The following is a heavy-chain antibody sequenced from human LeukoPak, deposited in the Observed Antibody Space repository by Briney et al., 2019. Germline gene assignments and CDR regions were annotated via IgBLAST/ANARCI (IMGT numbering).Heavy chain of an antibody. CDR1: GFTFNNYA. D-gene: IGHD7-27*01. CDR2: ISGSGGST. Sequence: GGSLRLSCAASGFTFNNYAMSWVRQAAGKGLEWVSAISGSGGSTYYADSVKGRFTTSRDNSKNTLYLQMNSLRAEDTAIYYCAKDSVGTGDSTFDYWGQGTLVTVSS. V-gene: IGHV3-23*01. J-gene: IGHJ4*02. CDR3: AKDSVGTGDSTFDY.